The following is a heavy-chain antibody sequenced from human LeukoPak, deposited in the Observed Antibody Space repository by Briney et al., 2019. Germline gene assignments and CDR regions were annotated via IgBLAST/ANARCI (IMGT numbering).Heavy chain of an antibody. CDR3: HYDFRSGKTFFDY. CDR2: ISGSGGST. V-gene: IGHV3-23*01. Sequence: GGSLRLSCAASGFTFSSYAMRWVRQAPGKGLEWVSAISGSGGSTYYADSVKGRFTISRDNSKNTLYLQMNSLRAEDTAVYYCHYDFRSGKTFFDYWGQGTLVTVSS. D-gene: IGHD3-3*01. J-gene: IGHJ4*02. CDR1: GFTFSSYA.